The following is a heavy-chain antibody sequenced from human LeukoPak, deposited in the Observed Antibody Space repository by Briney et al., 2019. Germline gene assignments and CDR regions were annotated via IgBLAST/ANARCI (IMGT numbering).Heavy chain of an antibody. D-gene: IGHD1-26*01. CDR3: ARSYPSFQH. CDR2: ISSSGSTI. V-gene: IGHV3-48*03. J-gene: IGHJ1*01. Sequence: PGGSLRLSCAASGFTFISYEMNWVRQAPGKGLEWVSYISSSGSTINYADSVKGRFTISRDNAKNSLYLQMNSLRAEDTAVYYCARSYPSFQHWGQGTLVTVSS. CDR1: GFTFISYE.